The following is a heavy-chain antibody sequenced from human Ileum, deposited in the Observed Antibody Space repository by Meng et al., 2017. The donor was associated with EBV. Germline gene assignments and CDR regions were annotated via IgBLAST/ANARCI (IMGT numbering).Heavy chain of an antibody. Sequence: QLQEAGPVLGKPSETLSLTCTVVGGSISSSSYYWGWIRQPPGKGLEWIGMIYYSGNTYYNPSLRSRVTISVDTSKNQFSLRLSSVTAADAALYYCARQSDHYYGSGSYYDYWGQGTLVTVSS. CDR3: ARQSDHYYGSGSYYDY. V-gene: IGHV4-39*01. CDR1: GGSISSSSYY. J-gene: IGHJ4*02. D-gene: IGHD3-10*01. CDR2: IYYSGNT.